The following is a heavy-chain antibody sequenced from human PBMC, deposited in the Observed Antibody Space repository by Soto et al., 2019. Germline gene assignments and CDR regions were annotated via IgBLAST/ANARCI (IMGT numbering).Heavy chain of an antibody. CDR2: IIPIFGTA. CDR1: GGTFSSYA. V-gene: IGHV1-69*13. J-gene: IGHJ4*02. D-gene: IGHD2-15*01. CDR3: AGPRLYCSGGSCYDY. Sequence: SVKVSCKASGGTFSSYAISWVRQAPGQGLEWMGGIIPIFGTANYAQKFQGRVTITADESTSTAYMELSSLRSEDTAVYYCAGPRLYCSGGSCYDYWGQGTLVTVSS.